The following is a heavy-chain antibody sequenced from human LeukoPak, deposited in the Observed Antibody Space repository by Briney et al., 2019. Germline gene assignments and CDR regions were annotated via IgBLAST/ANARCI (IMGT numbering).Heavy chain of an antibody. CDR3: AREICTNGVCYKRRSYYMDV. CDR1: GGSFGGYY. D-gene: IGHD2-8*01. Sequence: SETLSLTCAVYGGSFGGYYWSWIRQPPGKGLEWIGEINHSGSTNYNPSLKSRVTISVDTSKNQFSLKLSSVTAADTAVYYCAREICTNGVCYKRRSYYMDVWGKGTTVTVSS. J-gene: IGHJ6*03. CDR2: INHSGST. V-gene: IGHV4-34*01.